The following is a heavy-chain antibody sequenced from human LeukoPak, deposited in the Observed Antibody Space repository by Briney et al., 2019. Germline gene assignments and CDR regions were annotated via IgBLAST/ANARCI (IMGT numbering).Heavy chain of an antibody. Sequence: GRSLRLSCAAAGFTFSNYGMHWVRQAPGKGLEWVAVVANDGRDKRYADSVKGRFTISRDNSKNTVYLQMNSLRAEDTAVYYCAKDLNVAAAGYYFDYWGQGTLVTVSS. CDR2: VANDGRDK. D-gene: IGHD6-13*01. J-gene: IGHJ4*02. CDR3: AKDLNVAAAGYYFDY. V-gene: IGHV3-30*18. CDR1: GFTFSNYG.